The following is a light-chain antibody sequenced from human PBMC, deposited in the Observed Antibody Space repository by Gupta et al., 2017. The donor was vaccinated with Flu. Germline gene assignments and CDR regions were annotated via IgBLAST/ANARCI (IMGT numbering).Light chain of an antibody. CDR1: QTIDTW. CDR2: KAS. V-gene: IGKV1-5*03. J-gene: IGKJ4*01. CDR3: QQYKSYPLS. Sequence: DIQMTQSPSTLSASVGDRVIITCRASQTIDTWLAWYQQKPGKAPNLLIYKASSLESGVPSRFSGSGSATEFTLTISSLQPDDFATYYCQQYKSYPLSFGGGTKVEI.